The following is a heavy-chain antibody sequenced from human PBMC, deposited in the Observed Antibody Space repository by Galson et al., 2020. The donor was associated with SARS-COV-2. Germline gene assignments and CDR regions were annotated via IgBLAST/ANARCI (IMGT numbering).Heavy chain of an antibody. V-gene: IGHV4-39*07. CDR2: IYYSGTT. CDR1: GGSIDSVRYY. J-gene: IGHJ4*02. CDR3: VRAGFGDDVWKPRPIFDF. D-gene: IGHD3-10*01. Sequence: SETLSLTCTVSGGSIDSVRYYWGWVRQPPGKGLEWIGSIYYSGTTYYNPSLKSRVSMSIDTSKSQFSLKVVSVTAADTAVYYCVRAGFGDDVWKPRPIFDFWGRGTLVTVSS.